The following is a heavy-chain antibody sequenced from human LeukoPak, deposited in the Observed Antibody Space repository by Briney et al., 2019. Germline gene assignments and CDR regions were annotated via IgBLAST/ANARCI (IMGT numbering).Heavy chain of an antibody. V-gene: IGHV3-53*01. CDR1: GFTVSSNY. CDR2: IYSGGST. J-gene: IGHJ4*02. Sequence: PGGSLRLSCAASGFTVSSNYMSWVRQAPGKGLEWVSVIYSGGSTYYADSVKGRFTISRDNSKNTLYLQMNSLRAEDTAVYYCAKVDAMSSGWYHFDYWGQGTLVTVSS. D-gene: IGHD6-19*01. CDR3: AKVDAMSSGWYHFDY.